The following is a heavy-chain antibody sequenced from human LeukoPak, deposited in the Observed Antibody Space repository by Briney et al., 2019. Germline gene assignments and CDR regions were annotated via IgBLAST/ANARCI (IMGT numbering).Heavy chain of an antibody. CDR3: ARYDRSGSHLDY. D-gene: IGHD3-22*01. Sequence: PSETLSLTCTVPGGSLSSYYWSWIRQPPGKGLEWSGYISYSGSTNQNPSLKSRVTISVDTSKNQFSLKLSSVTVADTAVYYCARYDRSGSHLDYWGQGTLVTVSS. J-gene: IGHJ4*02. V-gene: IGHV4-59*08. CDR1: GGSLSSYY. CDR2: ISYSGST.